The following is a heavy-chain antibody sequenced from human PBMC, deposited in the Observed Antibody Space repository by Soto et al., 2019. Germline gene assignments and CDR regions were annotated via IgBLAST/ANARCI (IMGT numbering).Heavy chain of an antibody. J-gene: IGHJ4*02. V-gene: IGHV1-18*01. CDR1: GYTFTSYG. CDR2: ISAYNGNT. D-gene: IGHD2-2*02. Sequence: ASVKVSCKASGYTFTSYGISWVRQAPGQGLEWMGWISAYNGNTNYAQKLQGRVTMTRDTSTSTAYMELSSLRSEDTAVYYCAMEYCSSTSCYRDYWGQGTLVTVSS. CDR3: AMEYCSSTSCYRDY.